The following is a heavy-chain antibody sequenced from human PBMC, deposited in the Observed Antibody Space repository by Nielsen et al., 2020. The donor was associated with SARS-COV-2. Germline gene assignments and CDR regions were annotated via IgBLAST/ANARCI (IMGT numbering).Heavy chain of an antibody. Sequence: SETLSLTCAVSGGSISSRNWWSWVRQPPGKGLEWIGEIYHSGSTNYNPSLKSRVTISVDKSKNQFSLKLSSVTAADTAVYYCARDRGRVAASQGYGMDVWGQGTTVTVSS. V-gene: IGHV4-4*02. CDR3: ARDRGRVAASQGYGMDV. CDR1: GGSISSRNW. CDR2: IYHSGST. J-gene: IGHJ6*02. D-gene: IGHD6-6*01.